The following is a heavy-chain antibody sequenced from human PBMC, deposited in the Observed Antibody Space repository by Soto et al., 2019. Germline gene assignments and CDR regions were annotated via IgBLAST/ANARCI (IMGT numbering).Heavy chain of an antibody. CDR3: ARGGGVGVAGSAAFDM. Sequence: QLHLVQSGAVVKKPGASVTVSCSASGYPVTAYYMHWVRQAPGRGLEWMGGINPATGAAKYTQTFQGRVTMARGTSTSTVFMELSGLTSEDTAGFYWARGGGVGVAGSAAFDMWGQGTLVTVSS. D-gene: IGHD3-3*01. CDR1: GYPVTAYY. V-gene: IGHV1-2*02. J-gene: IGHJ3*02. CDR2: INPATGAA.